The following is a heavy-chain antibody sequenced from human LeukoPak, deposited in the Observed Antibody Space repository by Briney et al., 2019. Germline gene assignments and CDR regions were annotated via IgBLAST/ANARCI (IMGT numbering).Heavy chain of an antibody. V-gene: IGHV3-30*03. CDR1: GLIFSRDG. CDR2: ILHDGGNE. Sequence: GGSLRLSCAASGLIFSRDGMHWVRQAPGKGLEWVAGILHDGGNEFHADSVKGRFTISRDNSKNTLYVQMDSLRPEDTAIYYCAREPRGGDCKFDSWGQGTLVTVSS. J-gene: IGHJ4*02. D-gene: IGHD2-21*02. CDR3: AREPRGGDCKFDS.